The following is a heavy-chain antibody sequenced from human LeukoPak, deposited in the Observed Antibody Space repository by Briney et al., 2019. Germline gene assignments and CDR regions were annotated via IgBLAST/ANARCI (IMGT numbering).Heavy chain of an antibody. Sequence: PSETLSLTCAVYGGSFSGYYWSWIRQPPGKGLEWIGEINHSGSTNYNPSLKSRVTISVDTSKNQFSLKLSSVTAADTAVYYCARRMDTAMIYYWYFDLWGRGTLVTVSS. CDR1: GGSFSGYY. J-gene: IGHJ2*01. CDR3: ARRMDTAMIYYWYFDL. V-gene: IGHV4-34*01. D-gene: IGHD5-18*01. CDR2: INHSGST.